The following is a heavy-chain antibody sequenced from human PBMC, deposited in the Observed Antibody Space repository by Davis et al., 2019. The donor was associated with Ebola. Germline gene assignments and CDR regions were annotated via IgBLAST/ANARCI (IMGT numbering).Heavy chain of an antibody. CDR1: GGSISSSNW. CDR2: INHSGST. V-gene: IGHV4-4*02. CDR3: ARRVTGGYYYYGMDV. J-gene: IGHJ6*02. D-gene: IGHD5-18*01. Sequence: PSETLSLTCAVSGGSISSSNWWSWIRQPPGKGLEWIGEINHSGSTNYNPSLKSRVTISVDTSKNQFSLKLSSVTAADTAVYYCARRVTGGYYYYGMDVWGQGTTVTVSS.